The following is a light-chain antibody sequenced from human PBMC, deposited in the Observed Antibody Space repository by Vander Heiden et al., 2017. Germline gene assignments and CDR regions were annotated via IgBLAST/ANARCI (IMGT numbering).Light chain of an antibody. V-gene: IGLV3-21*02. CDR3: QVGDTVRDHFV. Sequence: SYVLTQPPSVSVAPGQTATITGGGNKIGSKSVHWYQQKTGQAPILVVHDDSDRPPGIPERFSASNSGNTATLTISSVGAGDEADYFCQVGDTVRDHFVFGGGTKLTVL. CDR1: KIGSKS. CDR2: DDS. J-gene: IGLJ1*01.